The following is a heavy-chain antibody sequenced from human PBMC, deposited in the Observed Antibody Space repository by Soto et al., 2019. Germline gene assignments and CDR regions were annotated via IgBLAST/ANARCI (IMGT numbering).Heavy chain of an antibody. CDR3: ARHSPYCGGDCYSYDY. V-gene: IGHV4-59*08. J-gene: IGHJ4*02. CDR2: IYYSGST. D-gene: IGHD2-21*02. CDR1: GGSISSYY. Sequence: QVQLQESGPGLVKSSETLSLTCTVSGGSISSYYWSWIRQPPGKGLEWIGYIYYSGSTNYNPSLKSRLTISVDTSKNQFSLKLSSVTAADTAVYYCARHSPYCGGDCYSYDYWGQGTLVTVSS.